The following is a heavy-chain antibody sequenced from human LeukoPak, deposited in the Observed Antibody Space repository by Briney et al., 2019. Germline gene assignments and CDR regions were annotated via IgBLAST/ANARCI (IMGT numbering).Heavy chain of an antibody. CDR1: GFTVHNNY. CDR3: AKALRYDSSGYRDDAFDI. D-gene: IGHD3-22*01. V-gene: IGHV3-66*02. CDR2: IYNDGTT. Sequence: GGSLRLSCAVSGFTVHNNYMNWVRQAPGKGLEWVSVIYNDGTTYYTDSVKGRFTISRDNSKNTLYLQMNSLRAEDTAVYYCAKALRYDSSGYRDDAFDIWGQGTMVTVSS. J-gene: IGHJ3*02.